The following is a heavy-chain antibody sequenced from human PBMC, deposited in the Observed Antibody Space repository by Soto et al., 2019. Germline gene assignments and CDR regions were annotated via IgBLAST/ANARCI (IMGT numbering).Heavy chain of an antibody. CDR2: ISSSSSYI. Sequence: EVQLVESGGGLVKPGGSLRLSCAASGFTFSSYSMNWVRQAPGKGLEWVSSISSSSSYIYYADSVKGRFTIARDNAKNALYLQMNSRRAEDTGVYYVARDPGVRGGGWFDPWGQGTLVTVSS. CDR1: GFTFSSYS. J-gene: IGHJ5*02. D-gene: IGHD3-10*01. CDR3: ARDPGVRGGGWFDP. V-gene: IGHV3-21*01.